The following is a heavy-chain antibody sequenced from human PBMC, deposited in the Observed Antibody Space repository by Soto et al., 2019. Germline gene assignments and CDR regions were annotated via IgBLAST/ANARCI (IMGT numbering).Heavy chain of an antibody. V-gene: IGHV3-30*18. Sequence: GGSLRLSCAASGFTFSSYGMHWVRQAPGKGLEWVAVISYDGSNKYYADSVKGRFTISRDNSKNTLYLQMNSLRAEDTAVYYCAKGGSSPDYYYYYGMDVWGQGTTVTVS. J-gene: IGHJ6*02. CDR2: ISYDGSNK. CDR1: GFTFSSYG. D-gene: IGHD6-6*01. CDR3: AKGGSSPDYYYYYGMDV.